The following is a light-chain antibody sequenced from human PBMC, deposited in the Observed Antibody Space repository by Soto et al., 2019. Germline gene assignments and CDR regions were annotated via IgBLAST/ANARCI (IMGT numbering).Light chain of an antibody. J-gene: IGLJ3*02. Sequence: QSVLTQPPSVSGAPGQRVTISCTGSSSNIGAGYVHWYQQLPGTAPKLLIYGNSNRPSGVPDRFSGSKSGTSASLAITGLQAEDEADYHCQSYDSSPSGSVFGGGTKVTVL. CDR1: SSNIGAGY. CDR2: GNS. V-gene: IGLV1-40*01. CDR3: QSYDSSPSGSV.